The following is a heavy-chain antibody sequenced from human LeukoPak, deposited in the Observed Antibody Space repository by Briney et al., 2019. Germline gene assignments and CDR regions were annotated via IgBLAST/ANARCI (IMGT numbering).Heavy chain of an antibody. D-gene: IGHD2-8*01. V-gene: IGHV3-74*01. J-gene: IGHJ4*02. CDR3: ACIPTLGEIYNYFDY. CDR1: GFTFSSHW. CDR2: INSGGSST. Sequence: GGSLRLSCAASGFTFSSHWMHWVRQAPGKGLVWVSRINSGGSSTSYADSVKGRFTISRDNAKNTLYLQMNSLRAEDTAVYYCACIPTLGEIYNYFDYWGQGTRVTVSS.